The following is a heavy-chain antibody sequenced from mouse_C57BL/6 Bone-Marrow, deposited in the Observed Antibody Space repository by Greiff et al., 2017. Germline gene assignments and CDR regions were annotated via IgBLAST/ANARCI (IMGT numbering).Heavy chain of an antibody. Sequence: EVKLMESGGGLVKPGGSLKLSCAASGFTFRDYGMHWVRQAPEKGLEWVAYISRGSSTIYYADTVTGRFTISRDKAKNPLFLQITSLRSEDTAMYYCARGFKWGQGTSVTVSS. J-gene: IGHJ4*01. CDR3: ARGFK. CDR2: ISRGSSTI. CDR1: GFTFRDYG. V-gene: IGHV5-17*01.